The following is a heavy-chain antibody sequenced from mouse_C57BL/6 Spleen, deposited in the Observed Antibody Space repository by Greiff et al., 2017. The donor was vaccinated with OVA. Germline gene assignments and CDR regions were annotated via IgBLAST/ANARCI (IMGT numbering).Heavy chain of an antibody. CDR1: GFSFNTYA. J-gene: IGHJ4*01. CDR3: VRGLYDGYSSYAMDY. D-gene: IGHD2-3*01. CDR2: IRSKSNNYAT. Sequence: EVQLVESGGGLVQPKGSLKLSCAASGFSFNTYAMNWVRQAPGKGLEWVARIRSKSNNYATYYADSVKDRFTISRDDSESMLYLQMNNLKTEDTAMYYCVRGLYDGYSSYAMDYWGQGTSVTVSS. V-gene: IGHV10-1*01.